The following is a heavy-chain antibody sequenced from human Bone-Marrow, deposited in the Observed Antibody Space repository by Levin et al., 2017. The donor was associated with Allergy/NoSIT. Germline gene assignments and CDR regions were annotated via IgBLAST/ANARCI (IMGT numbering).Heavy chain of an antibody. V-gene: IGHV4-31*03. Sequence: SETLSLTCTVSGASVNRGGYYWSWIRQHPGTGLEWIGCIYHSGSTHYNPSLKSRVTISVDTSKNQFSLRLSSVTAADTAVYYCARDPNDYDNYVPLRDYGLDLWGQGTTVTVSS. CDR3: ARDPNDYDNYVPLRDYGLDL. J-gene: IGHJ6*02. CDR2: IYHSGST. CDR1: GASVNRGGYY. D-gene: IGHD4-11*01.